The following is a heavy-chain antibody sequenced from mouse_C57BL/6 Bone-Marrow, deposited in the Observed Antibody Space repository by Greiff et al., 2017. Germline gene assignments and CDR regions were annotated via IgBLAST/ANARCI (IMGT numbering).Heavy chain of an antibody. J-gene: IGHJ3*01. CDR2: IYPGDGDT. V-gene: IGHV1-82*01. CDR1: GYAFSSSW. CDR3: ARGGYVSWCAY. D-gene: IGHD2-2*01. Sequence: QVQLKESGPELVKPGASVKLSCKASGYAFSSSWMNWVKQRPGKGLEWIGRIYPGDGDTNYNGKFKGKATLTADKSSSTAYMQLSSLTSEDSAFYFCARGGYVSWCAYWGQGTLVTVSA.